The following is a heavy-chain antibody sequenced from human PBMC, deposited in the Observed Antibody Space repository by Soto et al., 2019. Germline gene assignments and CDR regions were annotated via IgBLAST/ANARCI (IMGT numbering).Heavy chain of an antibody. CDR1: GGSISSYY. Sequence: SETLSLTCTVSGGSISSYYWSWIRQPPGKGLEWIGYIYYSGSTNYNPSLKSRVTISVDTSKNQFSLKLSSVTAADTAVYYCARDVVYYYDSSGYDSSWYFDYWGQGTLVTVSS. CDR3: ARDVVYYYDSSGYDSSWYFDY. CDR2: IYYSGST. V-gene: IGHV4-59*01. D-gene: IGHD3-22*01. J-gene: IGHJ4*02.